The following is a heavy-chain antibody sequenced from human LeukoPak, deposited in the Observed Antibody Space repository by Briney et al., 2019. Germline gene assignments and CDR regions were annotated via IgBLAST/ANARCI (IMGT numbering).Heavy chain of an antibody. CDR1: GVTFSGSA. D-gene: IGHD6-19*01. CDR3: AKDPGYSSGWYQDY. Sequence: GGSLRLSCAASGVTFSGSAMHWVRQASGQGLEWVGRIRSKANSYATAYAASVKGRFTISRDDSKNTAYLQMNSLKTEDTAVYYCAKDPGYSSGWYQDYWGQGTLVTVSS. CDR2: IRSKANSYAT. J-gene: IGHJ4*02. V-gene: IGHV3-73*01.